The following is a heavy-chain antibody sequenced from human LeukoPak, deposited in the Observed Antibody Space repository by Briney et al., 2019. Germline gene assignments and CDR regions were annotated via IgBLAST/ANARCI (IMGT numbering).Heavy chain of an antibody. V-gene: IGHV3-23*01. CDR2: ISGSGGST. CDR1: GFTVSSNY. J-gene: IGHJ4*02. Sequence: GGSLRLSCAASGFTVSSNYMNWVRQAPGKGLEWVSAISGSGGSTYYADSVKGRFTISRDNSKNTLYLQMNSLRAEDTAVYYCARLLGSFYDFWGQGTLVTVS. CDR3: ARLLGSFYDF. D-gene: IGHD1-26*01.